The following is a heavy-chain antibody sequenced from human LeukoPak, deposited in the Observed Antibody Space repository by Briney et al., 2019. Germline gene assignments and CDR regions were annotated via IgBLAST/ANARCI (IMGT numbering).Heavy chain of an antibody. Sequence: PSETLSLTCTVSGGSISGYYWSWIRQPPGEGLEWIGYIYYSGSANYNPSLKSRVTISVDTSKIQFSLKLGSVTAADTAVYYCARDTGHYGLDVWGQGTTVTVSS. CDR3: ARDTGHYGLDV. CDR1: GGSISGYY. D-gene: IGHD1-14*01. V-gene: IGHV4-59*01. J-gene: IGHJ6*02. CDR2: IYYSGSA.